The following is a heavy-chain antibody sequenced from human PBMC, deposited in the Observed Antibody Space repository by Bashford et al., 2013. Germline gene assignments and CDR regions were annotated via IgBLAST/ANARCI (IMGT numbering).Heavy chain of an antibody. CDR2: ISSSSSYI. CDR3: ARLIAAAGITGRAYNWFDP. D-gene: IGHD6-13*01. Sequence: GGSLRLSCAASGFTFSSYSMNWVRQAPGKGLEWVSSISSSSSYIYYADSVKGRFTISRDNAKNSLYLQMNSLRAEDTAVYYCARLIAAAGITGRAYNWFDPWGQGTLVTVSS. CDR1: GFTFSSYS. J-gene: IGHJ5*02. V-gene: IGHV3-21*01.